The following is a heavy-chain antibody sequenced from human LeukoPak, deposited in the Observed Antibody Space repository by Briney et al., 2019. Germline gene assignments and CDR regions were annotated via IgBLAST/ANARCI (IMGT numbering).Heavy chain of an antibody. CDR2: INPNSGGT. V-gene: IGHV1-2*02. J-gene: IGHJ5*02. D-gene: IGHD3-22*01. CDR3: ARPYDSSLGGFDP. Sequence: ASVKVSCKASGYTFTCYYMHWVRQAPGQGLEWMGWINPNSGGTNYAQKFQGRVTMTRDTSISTAYMELSRLRSDDTAVYYCARPYDSSLGGFDPWGQGTLVTVSS. CDR1: GYTFTCYY.